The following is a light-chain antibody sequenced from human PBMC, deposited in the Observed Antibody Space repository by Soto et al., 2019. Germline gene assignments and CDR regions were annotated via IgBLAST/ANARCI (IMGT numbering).Light chain of an antibody. CDR2: AAS. Sequence: DIQMTQSPSSLSASVGDRVTITCRASQGISHYLAWYQQKPGKVPKLLIYAASTLQSGVTSRFSGSGSGTDFTLTISSLQPEDVATDYCQKYNSAPRTFGHGTKVEI. J-gene: IGKJ1*01. CDR3: QKYNSAPRT. V-gene: IGKV1-27*01. CDR1: QGISHY.